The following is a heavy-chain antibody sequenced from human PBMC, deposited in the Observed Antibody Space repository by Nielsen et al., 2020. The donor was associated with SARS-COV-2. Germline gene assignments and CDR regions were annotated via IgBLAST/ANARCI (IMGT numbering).Heavy chain of an antibody. CDR1: GFTFSSYA. V-gene: IGHV3-23*01. CDR3: AKDIKGRIYSAPDF. CDR2: ISGSGGST. J-gene: IGHJ4*02. Sequence: GGSLRLSCAASGFTFSSYAMSWVRQAPGKGLEWVSAISGSGGSTYYADSVKGRFTISRDNAKNSLYLQMNGLRADDTALYYCAKDIKGRIYSAPDFWGQGTLVTVSS. D-gene: IGHD6-6*01.